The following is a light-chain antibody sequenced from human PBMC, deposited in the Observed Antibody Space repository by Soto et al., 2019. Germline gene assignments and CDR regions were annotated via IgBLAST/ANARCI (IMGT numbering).Light chain of an antibody. J-gene: IGKJ1*01. CDR3: QQYNRGPVT. CDR1: QSVSSSY. CDR2: GAS. Sequence: EIVLTQSPGTLSLSPGERATLSCRASQSVSSSYLAWYQQKPGQAPRLLIYGASSRATGIPDRFSGSGSGTDFTLTSSRLEPEDFAVYYCQQYNRGPVTFGQGTKVDIK. V-gene: IGKV3-20*01.